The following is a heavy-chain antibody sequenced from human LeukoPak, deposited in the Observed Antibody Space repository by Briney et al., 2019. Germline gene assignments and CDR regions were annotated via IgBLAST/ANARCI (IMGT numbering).Heavy chain of an antibody. CDR2: IVTSGIT. Sequence: GGSLRLSCAASEFTFSNYAMTWVRQAPGKGLEWVSSIVTSGITYYSDSVKGRFTISRDNSKNTLYLQMNSLRAEDTAVYFCAKGAVGSSSGLEYWGQGTLVTVSS. V-gene: IGHV3-23*01. D-gene: IGHD6-19*01. CDR1: EFTFSNYA. J-gene: IGHJ4*02. CDR3: AKGAVGSSSGLEY.